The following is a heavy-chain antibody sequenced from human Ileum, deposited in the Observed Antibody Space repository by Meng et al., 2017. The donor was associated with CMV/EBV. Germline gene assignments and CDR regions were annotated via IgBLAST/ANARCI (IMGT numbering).Heavy chain of an antibody. CDR2: IKSKTDGGTT. CDR1: GFTFSNAW. CDR3: TTPISGGVLGYYYGMDV. D-gene: IGHD4/OR15-4a*01. J-gene: IGHJ6*02. Sequence: GESLKISCAASGFTFSNAWMSWVRQAPGKGLEWVGRIKSKTDGGTTDYAAPVKGRFTISRDDSTNTLYLQMNSLKTEDTAVYYCTTPISGGVLGYYYGMDVWGQGTTVTVSS. V-gene: IGHV3-15*01.